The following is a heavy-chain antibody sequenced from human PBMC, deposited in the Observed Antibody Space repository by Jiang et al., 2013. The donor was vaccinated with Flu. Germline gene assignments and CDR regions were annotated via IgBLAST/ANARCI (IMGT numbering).Heavy chain of an antibody. CDR2: IDPTDSYT. J-gene: IGHJ4*02. D-gene: IGHD2-15*01. CDR1: GYSFTSNW. CDR3: ARLSERLRDIVVVVAGTQIDY. V-gene: IGHV5-10-1*01. Sequence: GAEVKKPGESLRISCKGSGYSFTSNWISWVRQMPGRGLEWMGRIDPTDSYTNYSPSFQGHVTISADKSISTAYLQWSSLKASDTAMYYCARLSERLRDIVVVVAGTQIDYWGQGTLVTVSS.